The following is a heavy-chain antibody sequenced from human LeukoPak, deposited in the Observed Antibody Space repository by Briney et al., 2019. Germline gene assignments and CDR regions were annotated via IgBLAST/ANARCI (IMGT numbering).Heavy chain of an antibody. CDR2: INSDGSST. Sequence: QPGGSLRLSCAASGFTFSSYWMHWVRQAPGKGLVWVSRINSDGSSTSYADSVKGRFTISRDNAKNTLYLQMNSLRAEDTAVYYCARGGATFYFDYWGQGTLVTVSS. CDR1: GFTFSSYW. CDR3: ARGGATFYFDY. D-gene: IGHD5-12*01. V-gene: IGHV3-74*01. J-gene: IGHJ4*02.